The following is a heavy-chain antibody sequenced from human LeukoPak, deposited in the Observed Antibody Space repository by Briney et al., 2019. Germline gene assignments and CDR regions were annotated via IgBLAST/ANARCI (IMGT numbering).Heavy chain of an antibody. CDR1: GSSINSVYS. CDR3: ASYKSYYDSSGNPFDY. Sequence: SETLSLTCTVFGSSINSVYSWGWIRQPPGKGLEWIGSIYHNGNTYYNSSLKSRVTISVHTSENQFSLKLSSVTAAYTAVYYCASYKSYYDSSGNPFDYWGQGTLVTVSS. J-gene: IGHJ4*02. D-gene: IGHD3-22*01. V-gene: IGHV4-38-2*02. CDR2: IYHNGNT.